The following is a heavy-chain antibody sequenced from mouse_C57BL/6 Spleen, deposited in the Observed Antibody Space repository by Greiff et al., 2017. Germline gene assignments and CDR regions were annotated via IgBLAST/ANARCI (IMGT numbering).Heavy chain of an antibody. V-gene: IGHV10-3*01. CDR2: IRSKSSNYAT. J-gene: IGHJ4*01. Sequence: GGGLVQPKGSLNLSCAASGFTFNTYAMHWVSQAPGKGLEWVARIRSKSSNYATYYADSVKDRFTISSYDSQSMLYLQMNNLKTEDTSMYYCVKASGNTYAMDYWGQGTSVTVSS. CDR1: GFTFNTYA. D-gene: IGHD2-1*01. CDR3: VKASGNTYAMDY.